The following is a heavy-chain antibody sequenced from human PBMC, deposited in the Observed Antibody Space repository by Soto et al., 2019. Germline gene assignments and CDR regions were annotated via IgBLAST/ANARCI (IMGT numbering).Heavy chain of an antibody. J-gene: IGHJ4*02. CDR3: ARGKHSAFDY. V-gene: IGHV6-1*01. Sequence: PSQTLSLTGAISGDSISTNNVAWNWIRQSPSGGLEWLGRTGYTSKWYNDYAVSVRSRITINPDTSKNQFSLQLNSVTLDDTAVYYCARGKHSAFDYWGQGTLVTVSS. CDR1: GDSISTNNVA. CDR2: TGYTSKWYN. D-gene: IGHD5-18*01.